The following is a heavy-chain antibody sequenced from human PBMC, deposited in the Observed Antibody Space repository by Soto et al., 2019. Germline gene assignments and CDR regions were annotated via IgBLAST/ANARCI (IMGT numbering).Heavy chain of an antibody. CDR1: GFSFSNYW. CDR2: INEDGSVK. Sequence: EVRLVESGGDLVQPGESLRLSCAASGFSFSNYWMTWVRQAPGKGLEWVANINEDGSVKYFQDSVQGRFTISRDNPKNSLYLQMNSLRVEDTAFYYCARDTVGDAGAFFDMWGQGTMVTVSS. CDR3: ARDTVGDAGAFFDM. V-gene: IGHV3-7*01. J-gene: IGHJ3*02. D-gene: IGHD1-26*01.